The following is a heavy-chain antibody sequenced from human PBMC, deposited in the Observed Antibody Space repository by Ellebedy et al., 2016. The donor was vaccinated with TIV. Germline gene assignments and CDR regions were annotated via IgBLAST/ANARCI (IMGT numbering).Heavy chain of an antibody. D-gene: IGHD2-2*01. J-gene: IGHJ4*02. V-gene: IGHV3-11*05. CDR2: ISSSSSYT. CDR3: ARGSKSFDY. CDR1: GFTFSDYY. Sequence: GGSLRLXXAASGFTFSDYYMSWIRQAPGKGLEWVSYISSSSSYTNYADSVKGRFTISRDNAKNSLYLQMNSLRVEDTAVYYCARGSKSFDYWGQGTLVTVSS.